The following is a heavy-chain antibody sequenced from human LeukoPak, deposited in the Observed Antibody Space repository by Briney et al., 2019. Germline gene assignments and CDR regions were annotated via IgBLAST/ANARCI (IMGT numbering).Heavy chain of an antibody. Sequence: GGSLRLSCAASGFTFSSYGMNWVRQAPGKGVEWVSGISGSGAGTFCTRSSAGSVKTLFTNYRDNSKNSMYLQMKSPRAEDKAVYYCAKDVVYCSSTSCPNPYYYYYGMDVWGQGTTVTVSS. V-gene: IGHV3-23*01. J-gene: IGHJ6*02. D-gene: IGHD2-2*01. CDR2: ISGSGAGTFCTR. CDR1: GFTFSSYG. CDR3: AKDVVYCSSTSCPNPYYYYYGMDV.